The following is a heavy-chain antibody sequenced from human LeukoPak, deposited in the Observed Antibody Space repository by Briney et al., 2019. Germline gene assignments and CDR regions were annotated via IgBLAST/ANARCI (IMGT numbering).Heavy chain of an antibody. Sequence: SVKVSCKASGGTFSSYAISWVRQAPGQGLEWMGGIIPIFGTANYAQKFQGRVTITADESTSTAYMELSSLRSEDTAVYYCARASRGTYCSSTSCSLDYWGQGTLVTVSS. D-gene: IGHD2-2*01. J-gene: IGHJ4*02. CDR1: GGTFSSYA. CDR2: IIPIFGTA. CDR3: ARASRGTYCSSTSCSLDY. V-gene: IGHV1-69*13.